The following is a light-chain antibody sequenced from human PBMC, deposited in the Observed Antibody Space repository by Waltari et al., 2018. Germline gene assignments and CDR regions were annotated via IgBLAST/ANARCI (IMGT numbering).Light chain of an antibody. CDR3: ETGGHGTWV. Sequence: QLVLTQSPSASASLGASVKLTCTLSSGHSSNIIAWLQQQPGKGPRYLMKVNSDGSHRKGDEIPDRFSGSSPGAERYLTISSLQSEDEADYYCETGGHGTWVFGGGTKLTVL. CDR2: VNSDGSH. CDR1: SGHSSNI. J-gene: IGLJ3*02. V-gene: IGLV4-69*01.